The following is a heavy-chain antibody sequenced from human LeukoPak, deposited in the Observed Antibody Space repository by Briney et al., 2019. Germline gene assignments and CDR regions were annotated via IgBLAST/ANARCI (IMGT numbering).Heavy chain of an antibody. CDR3: ARDDAQGYCGTNGATCFDI. J-gene: IGHJ3*02. CDR1: GYTFTGYY. V-gene: IGHV1-2*02. CDR2: INPNSGGT. D-gene: IGHD2-8*01. Sequence: GASVKVSCKASGYTFTGYYMHWVRQAPGQGLEWMGWINPNSGGTNYAQKFQGRVTMTRDTSISTAYMELSRLRSDDTAVYYCARDDAQGYCGTNGATCFDIWGQGTMVTVSS.